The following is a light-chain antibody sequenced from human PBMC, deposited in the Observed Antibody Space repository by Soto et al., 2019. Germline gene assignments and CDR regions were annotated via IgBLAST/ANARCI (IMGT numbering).Light chain of an antibody. CDR2: TNS. CDR1: SSNIGSNP. V-gene: IGLV1-44*01. Sequence: QSVLTQPPSASGTPGQRVTISCSGSSSNIGSNPMNWYQQLPGTAPKLLIHTNSQRPSGVPDRFSGSKSGTSAALAISGLQSDDEADYYCAAWDDSLNAVVFGGGTQLTVL. J-gene: IGLJ2*01. CDR3: AAWDDSLNAVV.